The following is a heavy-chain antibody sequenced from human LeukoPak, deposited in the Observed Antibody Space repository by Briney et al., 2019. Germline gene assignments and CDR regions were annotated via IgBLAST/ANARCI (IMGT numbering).Heavy chain of an antibody. CDR3: ASVAVRYCSGGSCPFDY. D-gene: IGHD2-15*01. J-gene: IGHJ4*02. V-gene: IGHV4-61*02. CDR2: IYSSTST. CDR1: GGSISSGSYY. Sequence: NPSQTLSLTCTVSGGSISSGSYYWIWIRQPTGKGLDWVGRIYSSTSTNYNPTLKSRVTLSVDTSKTQSSLTLSSVTAAETAVYYSASVAVRYCSGGSCPFDYWGQGTLVTVSS.